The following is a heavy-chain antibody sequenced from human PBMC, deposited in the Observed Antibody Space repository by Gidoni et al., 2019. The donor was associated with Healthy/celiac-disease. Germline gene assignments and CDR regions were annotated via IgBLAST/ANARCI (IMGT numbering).Heavy chain of an antibody. CDR1: GFTFSSYA. J-gene: IGHJ4*02. CDR3: AKRSIRFGELLGIDY. CDR2: FSGSGGST. D-gene: IGHD3-10*01. V-gene: IGHV3-23*01. Sequence: EVQLLESGGGLVQPGGSLRLSCAASGFTFSSYAMSWVRQAPGKGLGWVSAFSGSGGSTYYADSVKGRFTISRDNSKNTLYLQMNSLRAEDTAVYYCAKRSIRFGELLGIDYWGQGTLVTVSS.